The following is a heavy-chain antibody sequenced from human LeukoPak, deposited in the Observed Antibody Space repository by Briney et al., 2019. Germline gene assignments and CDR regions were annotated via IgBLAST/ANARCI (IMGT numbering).Heavy chain of an antibody. CDR1: GGSVYNYY. D-gene: IGHD3-22*01. Sequence: SETLSLTCTVSGGSVYNYYWSWIRQPAGKGLQWIGRIYTSGGTFYNPSLKSRVSMSIDTSKNQFSLRLNSVTAADTAVYCCARGGRWLFTPFDYWGQGTLVTVSS. V-gene: IGHV4-4*07. CDR3: ARGGRWLFTPFDY. J-gene: IGHJ4*02. CDR2: IYTSGGT.